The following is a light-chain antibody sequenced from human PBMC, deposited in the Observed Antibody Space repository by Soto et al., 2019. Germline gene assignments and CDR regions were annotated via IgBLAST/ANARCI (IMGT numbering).Light chain of an antibody. J-gene: IGLJ2*01. Sequence: QLVLTQSPSASASLGASVKLTCTLSSGHSSYAIAWHQQQPEKGPRYLMKLNSDGSHSKGDGIPDRFSGSSSGAERYLTISNLQSEDEADYYCQTSGTGIVVFGGGTQLTVL. CDR3: QTSGTGIVV. V-gene: IGLV4-69*01. CDR1: SGHSSYA. CDR2: LNSDGSH.